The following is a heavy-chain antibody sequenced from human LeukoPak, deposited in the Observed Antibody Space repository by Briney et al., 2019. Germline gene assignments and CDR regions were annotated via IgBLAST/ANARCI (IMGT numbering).Heavy chain of an antibody. V-gene: IGHV3-23*01. Sequence: GGSLRLSCAASGFTFHNYAMNWVRQAPGKGLEWVSAISGSGGRTYYADSVKGRFTISRDNSKNTLYLQMNSLGAEDTAVYHCAKVRCSTTSCSPNWFDPWGQGTLVTVSS. CDR2: ISGSGGRT. CDR1: GFTFHNYA. J-gene: IGHJ5*02. D-gene: IGHD2-2*01. CDR3: AKVRCSTTSCSPNWFDP.